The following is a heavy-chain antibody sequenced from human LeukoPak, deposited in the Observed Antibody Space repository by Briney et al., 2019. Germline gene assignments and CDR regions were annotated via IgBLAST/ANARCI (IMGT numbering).Heavy chain of an antibody. D-gene: IGHD1-26*01. Sequence: GGSLRLSCAASRFTLHNACKSWLRHAPGQGLEWVGRIKSKTDGGTTDYAAPVKGRFTISRDDSKNTLYLQMNSLKTEDTAVYYCTTDLEWEPYWGQGTLVTVSS. CDR3: TTDLEWEPY. J-gene: IGHJ4*02. CDR1: RFTLHNAC. CDR2: IKSKTDGGTT. V-gene: IGHV3-15*01.